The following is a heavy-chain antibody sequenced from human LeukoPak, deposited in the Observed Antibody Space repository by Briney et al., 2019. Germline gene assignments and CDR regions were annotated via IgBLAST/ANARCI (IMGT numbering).Heavy chain of an antibody. CDR2: VDPEDGET. CDR3: ATGGPAYYYDSSGYYEAAFDI. D-gene: IGHD3-22*01. J-gene: IGHJ3*02. V-gene: IGHV1-24*01. Sequence: ASVKVSCTVSGYTLTELSMHWVRPAPGKGLAWVGGVDPEDGETIYAQKIQGRVTMTEDTSTDTAYMELSSLRSEDTAVYYCATGGPAYYYDSSGYYEAAFDIWGQGTMVTVSS. CDR1: GYTLTELS.